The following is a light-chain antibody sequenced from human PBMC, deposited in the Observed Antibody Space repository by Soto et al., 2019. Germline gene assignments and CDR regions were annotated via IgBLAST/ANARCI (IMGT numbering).Light chain of an antibody. J-gene: IGKJ1*01. CDR3: KQYGSSGK. V-gene: IGKV3-20*01. CDR1: LSVSVY. CDR2: GAS. Sequence: VVLTQSPATLSLSPGEIATLSCSTSLSVSVYLDWYQQKPGQAPRLLIYGASNRATGIPDRFSGSGSGKDFTLTISRLEPEDFAVYYCKQYGSSGKFGQGTKVDI.